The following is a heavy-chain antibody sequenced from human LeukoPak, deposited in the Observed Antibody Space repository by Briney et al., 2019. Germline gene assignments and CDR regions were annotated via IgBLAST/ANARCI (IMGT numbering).Heavy chain of an antibody. CDR1: GGSISSGDYY. CDR3: ARDLRVEVPGGYFYYGSGSYGPYYYYGMDV. CDR2: IYYSGSS. V-gene: IGHV4-30-4*01. J-gene: IGHJ6*04. Sequence: SQTLSLTCTVSGGSISSGDYYWSWIRQPPGKGLEWIGYIYYSGSSYYNPSLKSRVTISVDTSKNQFSLKLSSVTAADTAVYYCARDLRVEVPGGYFYYGSGSYGPYYYYGMDVWGKGTTVTVSS. D-gene: IGHD3-10*01.